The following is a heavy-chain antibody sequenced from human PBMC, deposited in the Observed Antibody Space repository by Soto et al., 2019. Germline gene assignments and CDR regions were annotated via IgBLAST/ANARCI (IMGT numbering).Heavy chain of an antibody. CDR3: ARSSSWYEDYYYYYGMDV. J-gene: IGHJ6*02. D-gene: IGHD6-13*01. Sequence: ASVKVSCKASGGTFSSYAISWVRQAPGQGLEWMGWISAYNGNTNYAQKLQGRVTMTTDTSTSTAYMELRSLRSDDTAVYYCARSSSWYEDYYYYYGMDVWGQGTTVTVSS. V-gene: IGHV1-18*01. CDR1: GGTFSSYA. CDR2: ISAYNGNT.